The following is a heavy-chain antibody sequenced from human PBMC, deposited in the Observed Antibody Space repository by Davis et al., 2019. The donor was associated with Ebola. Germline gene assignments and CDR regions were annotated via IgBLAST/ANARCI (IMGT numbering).Heavy chain of an antibody. CDR1: GYSISSGYY. V-gene: IGHV4-38-2*02. CDR3: ARTGLLWFGELFPTYFDY. CDR2: IYYSGST. D-gene: IGHD3-10*01. Sequence: SETLSLTCTVSGYSISSGYYWGWIRQPPGKGLEWIGSIYYSGSTYYNPSLKSRVTISVDTSKNQFSLKLSSVTAADTAVYYCARTGLLWFGELFPTYFDYWGQGTLVTVSS. J-gene: IGHJ4*02.